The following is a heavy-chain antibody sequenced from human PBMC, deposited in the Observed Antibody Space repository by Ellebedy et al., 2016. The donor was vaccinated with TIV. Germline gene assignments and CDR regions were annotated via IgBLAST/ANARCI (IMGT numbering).Heavy chain of an antibody. CDR2: IGSGGGSP. V-gene: IGHV3-23*01. D-gene: IGHD6-19*01. Sequence: GESLKISCAVPGFTFSSYAMNWVRQAPGKGLEWVSSIGSGGGSPHYADSVKGRFTISRDNAKNTLYLQMNSLRAEDTAVYYCARAGSGGWEAYFDLWGRGTLVTVSS. CDR3: ARAGSGGWEAYFDL. J-gene: IGHJ2*01. CDR1: GFTFSSYA.